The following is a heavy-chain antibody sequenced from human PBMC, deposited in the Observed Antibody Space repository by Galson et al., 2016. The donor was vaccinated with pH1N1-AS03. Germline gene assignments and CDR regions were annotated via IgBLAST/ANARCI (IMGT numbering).Heavy chain of an antibody. CDR2: IGVSGAYT. Sequence: SLRLSCAASGFTFTTYAMNWVRQAPGKGLEWVSSIGVSGAYTFYTDSVKGRFTISRDNSKNTLYVQMNSLRAEDTAVYYCARGAKFSGIVGRLKSYFDNWGQGTLVTVSS. D-gene: IGHD6-6*01. V-gene: IGHV3-23*01. CDR1: GFTFTTYA. J-gene: IGHJ4*02. CDR3: ARGAKFSGIVGRLKSYFDN.